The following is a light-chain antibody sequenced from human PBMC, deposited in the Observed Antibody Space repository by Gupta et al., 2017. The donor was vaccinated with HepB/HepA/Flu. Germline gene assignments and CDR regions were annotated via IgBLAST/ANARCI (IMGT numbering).Light chain of an antibody. CDR3: QQRSNWPPEWFT. CDR2: DAS. J-gene: IGKJ3*01. CDR1: QSVSSY. Sequence: EIVLTQSPATLSLFPGERATLSCRASQSVSSYLAWYQQKPGQAPRLLIYDASNRATGIPARFSGSGSGTDFTLTISSLEPEDFAVYYCQQRSNWPPEWFTFGPGTKVDIK. V-gene: IGKV3-11*01.